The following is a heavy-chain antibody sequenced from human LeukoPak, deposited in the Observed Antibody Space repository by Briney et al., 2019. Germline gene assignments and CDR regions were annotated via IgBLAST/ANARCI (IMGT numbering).Heavy chain of an antibody. J-gene: IGHJ5*02. Sequence: SETLSLTCTVSGGSISSYYWSWIRQPAGKGLEWIGRIYTSGSTNYNPSLKSRVTMSVDTSKNQFSLKLSSVTAADTAVYYCARDLGEYYYGSGSYYNVKRSWFDPWGQGTLVTVSS. CDR1: GGSISSYY. CDR2: IYTSGST. CDR3: ARDLGEYYYGSGSYYNVKRSWFDP. D-gene: IGHD3-10*01. V-gene: IGHV4-4*07.